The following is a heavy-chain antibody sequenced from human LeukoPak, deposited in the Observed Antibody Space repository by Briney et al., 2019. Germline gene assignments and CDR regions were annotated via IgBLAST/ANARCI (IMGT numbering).Heavy chain of an antibody. CDR2: IYYSGST. J-gene: IGHJ5*02. CDR1: GGSISSSSYY. Sequence: SETLSLTCTVSGGSISSSSYYWGWIRQPPGKGLEWIGSIYYSGSTYYNPSLKSRVTISVDTSKNQFSLKPSSVTAADTAVYYCASSGVAGTLNWFDPWGQGTLVTVSS. V-gene: IGHV4-39*01. D-gene: IGHD6-19*01. CDR3: ASSGVAGTLNWFDP.